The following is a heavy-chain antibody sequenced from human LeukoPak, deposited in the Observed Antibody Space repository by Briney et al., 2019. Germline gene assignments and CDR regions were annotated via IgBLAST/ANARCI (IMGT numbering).Heavy chain of an antibody. CDR1: GYTFTSYG. V-gene: IGHV1-18*04. CDR3: AFYCSSTSCYDADFDY. Sequence: ASVKVSCTASGYTFTSYGISWVRQAPGQGLEWMGWISAYNGNTNYAQKLQGRVTMTTDTSTSTAYMELRSLRSDGTAVYYCAFYCSSTSCYDADFDYWGQGTLVTVSS. D-gene: IGHD2-2*01. J-gene: IGHJ4*02. CDR2: ISAYNGNT.